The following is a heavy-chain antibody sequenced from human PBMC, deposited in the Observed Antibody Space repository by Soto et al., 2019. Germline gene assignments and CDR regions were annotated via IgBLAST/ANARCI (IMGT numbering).Heavy chain of an antibody. CDR3: AREVEVAAIPMDV. CDR1: GFTVSSND. D-gene: IGHD2-15*01. V-gene: IGHV3-53*04. Sequence: GGSLRLSCAASGFTVSSNDMSWVRQAPGKGLEWVSVIYSGGSTYYADSVKGRFTISRHNSKNTLYLQMNSLRAEDTAVYYCAREVEVAAIPMDVWGKGTTVTVSS. CDR2: IYSGGST. J-gene: IGHJ6*03.